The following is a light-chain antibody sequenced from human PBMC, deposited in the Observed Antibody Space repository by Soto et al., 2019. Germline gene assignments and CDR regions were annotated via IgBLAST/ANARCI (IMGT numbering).Light chain of an antibody. CDR3: QSYAGSNTYV. Sequence: QSALTQPPSASGSPGQSVTISCTGTKNDIGVYDFVSWYQHHPGKAPRLIIYEVVQRPSGVPDRFSGSKSGNTASLTVSGHQAADEADYFCQSYAGSNTYVFGSGTNVTVL. CDR2: EVV. CDR1: KNDIGVYDF. J-gene: IGLJ1*01. V-gene: IGLV2-8*01.